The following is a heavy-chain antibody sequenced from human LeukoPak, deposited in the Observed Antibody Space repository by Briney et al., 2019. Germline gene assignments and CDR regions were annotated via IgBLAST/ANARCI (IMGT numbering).Heavy chain of an antibody. CDR3: VRAAGWGDLDY. J-gene: IGHJ4*02. Sequence: PSETLSLTCTVSGGSISSYYWSWIRQPAGKGLEWIGRIYTSGSTNYNPSLKSRVTISVDRSKNQFPLKLSSVTAADTAVYYCVRAAGWGDLDYWGQGTLVTVSS. D-gene: IGHD3-10*01. CDR2: IYTSGST. CDR1: GGSISSYY. V-gene: IGHV4-4*07.